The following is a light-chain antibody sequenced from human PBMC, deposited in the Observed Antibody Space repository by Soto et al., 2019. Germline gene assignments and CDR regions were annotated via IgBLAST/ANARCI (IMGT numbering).Light chain of an antibody. CDR2: GAS. CDR1: QSVSNNY. CDR3: QQDCSSPRT. V-gene: IGKV3-20*01. J-gene: IGKJ1*01. Sequence: EIVLTQSPGTLSLSPGERATLSCRASQSVSNNYLAWYQQKPGQAPRLLIYGASSRATGIPDRLSGSRSGTDFTLTISRPEPEDFAVYYCQQDCSSPRTFGQVTKVDIK.